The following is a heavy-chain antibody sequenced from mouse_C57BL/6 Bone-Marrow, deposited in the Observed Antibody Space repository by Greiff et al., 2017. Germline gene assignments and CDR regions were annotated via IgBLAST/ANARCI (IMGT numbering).Heavy chain of an antibody. CDR1: GFNIKEDY. CDR2: IDPENGDT. CDR3: TTDSLAMDY. D-gene: IGHD6-2*01. Sequence: EVQLQQSGAELVRPGASVKLSCTASGFNIKEDYMHWVKQRPEQGLEWIGWIDPENGDTEYASKFQGKATITADTSSNTAYLQLSSLTSEDTAVYYCTTDSLAMDYWGQGTSVTVSS. V-gene: IGHV14-4*01. J-gene: IGHJ4*01.